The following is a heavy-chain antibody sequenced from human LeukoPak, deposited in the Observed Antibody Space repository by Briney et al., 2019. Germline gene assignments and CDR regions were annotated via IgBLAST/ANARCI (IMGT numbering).Heavy chain of an antibody. CDR3: ARGRRAAAATPFDS. Sequence: SETLSLTCAVYGGSFSGYYWSWIRQPPGKGLEWIGEINHSGSTNYNPSLKSRVTISVDTSKNHFSMKLSSVTAADTAVYYCARGRRAAAATPFDSWGQGTLVTVSS. V-gene: IGHV4-34*01. CDR1: GGSFSGYY. CDR2: INHSGST. J-gene: IGHJ4*02. D-gene: IGHD2-15*01.